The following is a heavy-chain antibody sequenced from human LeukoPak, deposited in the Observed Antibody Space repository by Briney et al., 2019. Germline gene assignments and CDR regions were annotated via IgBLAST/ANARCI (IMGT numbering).Heavy chain of an antibody. V-gene: IGHV3-11*01. J-gene: IGHJ4*02. Sequence: PEGSLRLSCAASGFPFSDSYMSWVRQAPGRGLEWVSYTSSGRAMYYADSVKGRFTISRDNAKNSLYLQMNSLRVEDTAVYYCTRDASGYLRFDYWGQGTLVTVSS. CDR3: TRDASGYLRFDY. CDR2: TSSGRAM. D-gene: IGHD5-12*01. CDR1: GFPFSDSY.